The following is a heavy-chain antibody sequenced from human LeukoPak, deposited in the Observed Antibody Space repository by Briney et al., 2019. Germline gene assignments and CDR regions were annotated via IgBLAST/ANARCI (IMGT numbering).Heavy chain of an antibody. Sequence: KPSETLSLTCTVSGGSISSSSYYWGWIRQPPGKGLEWIGSIYYSGSTYYNPSLKSRVTISVDTSKNQFSLKLSSVTAADTAVYYCARVATYYYGSGSSSPNWFDPWGQGTLVTVSS. J-gene: IGHJ5*02. CDR1: GGSISSSSYY. V-gene: IGHV4-39*07. D-gene: IGHD3-10*01. CDR2: IYYSGST. CDR3: ARVATYYYGSGSSSPNWFDP.